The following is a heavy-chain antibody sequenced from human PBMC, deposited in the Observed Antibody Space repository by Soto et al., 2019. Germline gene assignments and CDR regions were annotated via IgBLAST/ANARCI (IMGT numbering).Heavy chain of an antibody. Sequence: EVQLLESGGGLVQPGGSLRLSCAASGFTFSSYAMSWVRHSPGKGLEWVSAISGSGGSTYYADSVKGRFTISRDNSKNTMYLQMNSLRAEDTALYYCAKDALVVDLVPSIYYFDYWGQGTLVTVSS. J-gene: IGHJ4*02. V-gene: IGHV3-23*01. CDR1: GFTFSSYA. D-gene: IGHD2-2*01. CDR2: ISGSGGST. CDR3: AKDALVVDLVPSIYYFDY.